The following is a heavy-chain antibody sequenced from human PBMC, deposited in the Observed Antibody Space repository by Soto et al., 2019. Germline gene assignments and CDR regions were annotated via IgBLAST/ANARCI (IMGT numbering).Heavy chain of an antibody. CDR1: GGSISSCGYY. J-gene: IGHJ4*02. CDR3: ARGAYYYDSSGYYHY. Sequence: PSETLSLTCTVSGGSISSCGYYWSWIRQPPGKGLEWIGYIYYSGSTYYNPSLKSRVTISVDTSKNQFSLKLSSVNAADTAVYYCARGAYYYDSSGYYHYWGQGNLVTVSS. CDR2: IYYSGST. D-gene: IGHD3-22*01. V-gene: IGHV4-30-4*01.